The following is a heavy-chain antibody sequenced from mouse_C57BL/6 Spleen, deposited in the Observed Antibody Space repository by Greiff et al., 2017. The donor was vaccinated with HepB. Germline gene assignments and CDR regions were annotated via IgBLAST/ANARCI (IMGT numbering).Heavy chain of an antibody. CDR1: GFTFSDYG. CDR3: ARRALPFYAMDY. D-gene: IGHD5-5*01. Sequence: DVKLVESGGGLVKPGGSLKLSCAASGFTFSDYGMHWVRQAPEKGLEWVAYISSGSSTIYYADTVKGRFTISRDNAKNTLFLQMTSLRSEDTAMYYCARRALPFYAMDYWGQGTSVTVSS. J-gene: IGHJ4*01. V-gene: IGHV5-17*01. CDR2: ISSGSSTI.